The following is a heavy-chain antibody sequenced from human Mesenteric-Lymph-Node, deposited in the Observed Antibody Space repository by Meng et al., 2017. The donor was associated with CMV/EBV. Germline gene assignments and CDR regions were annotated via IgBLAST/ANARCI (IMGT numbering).Heavy chain of an antibody. J-gene: IGHJ4*02. CDR1: GGSFSGYY. CDR3: ARGSSYDILTGYFNY. Sequence: HVPVHQWGAGLLEPSETLFVTCAVYGGSFSGYYWNWIRQSPEKGLEWIGEINHSGSTTYNPSFTSRIIISVDTSTNQISLNMSSVTAADTAVYYCARGSSYDILTGYFNYWGQGALVTVSS. D-gene: IGHD3-9*01. V-gene: IGHV4-34*01. CDR2: INHSGST.